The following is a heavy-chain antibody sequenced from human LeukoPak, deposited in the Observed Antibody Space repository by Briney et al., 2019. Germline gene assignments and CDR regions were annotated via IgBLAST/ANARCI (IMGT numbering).Heavy chain of an antibody. CDR1: GFTFRNYA. V-gene: IGHV3-23*01. CDR3: TIPGGGY. D-gene: IGHD1-26*01. Sequence: GGSLRLSCAASGFTFRNYAMTWVRQAPGKGLEWVSGIGATGVSTHYADSGRGRFTISRDNSKNSLYLQMNSLRVEDTAIYYCTIPGGGYWGQGTLVTVSS. CDR2: IGATGVST. J-gene: IGHJ4*02.